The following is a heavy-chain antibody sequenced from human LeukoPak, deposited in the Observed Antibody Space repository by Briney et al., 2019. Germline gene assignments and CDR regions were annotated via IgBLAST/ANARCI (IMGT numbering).Heavy chain of an antibody. CDR1: GGSISSYY. V-gene: IGHV4-4*07. Sequence: SETLSLTCTVSGGSISSYYWSWIRQPAGKGLEWIGRIYTSGSTNYNPSLKSRVTMSVDTSKNQFSLKLSSVTAADTAVYYCAGGYSHGRYWYFDLWGRGTLVTVSS. CDR3: AGGYSHGRYWYFDL. CDR2: IYTSGST. J-gene: IGHJ2*01. D-gene: IGHD5-18*01.